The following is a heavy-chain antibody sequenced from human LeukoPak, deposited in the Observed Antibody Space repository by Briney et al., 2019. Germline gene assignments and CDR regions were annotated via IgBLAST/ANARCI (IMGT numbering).Heavy chain of an antibody. CDR3: ARGRSSSY. Sequence: SETLSLTCTVSGGSISSSSYYWSWIRQPPGKGLEWIGEINHSGSTNYNPSLKSRVTISVDTSKNQFSLKLSSVTAADTAVYYCARGRSSSYWGQGTLVTVSS. V-gene: IGHV4-39*07. CDR1: GGSISSSSYY. J-gene: IGHJ4*02. D-gene: IGHD2-2*01. CDR2: INHSGST.